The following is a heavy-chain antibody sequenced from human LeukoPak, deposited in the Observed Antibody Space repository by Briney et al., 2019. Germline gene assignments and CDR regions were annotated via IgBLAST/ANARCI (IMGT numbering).Heavy chain of an antibody. D-gene: IGHD3-3*01. CDR1: GFTFSSYG. Sequence: PGGSLRLSCAASGFTFSSYGMHWVRQAPGKGLEWVAFIRYDGSNKYYADSVKGRFTISRDNSKNTLYPQMNSLRAEDTAVYYCAKASRRGIFGVVSTLLYYFDYWGQGTLVTVSS. CDR3: AKASRRGIFGVVSTLLYYFDY. V-gene: IGHV3-30*02. J-gene: IGHJ4*02. CDR2: IRYDGSNK.